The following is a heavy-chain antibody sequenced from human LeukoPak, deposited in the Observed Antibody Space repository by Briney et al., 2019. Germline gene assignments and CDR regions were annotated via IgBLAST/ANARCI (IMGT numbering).Heavy chain of an antibody. Sequence: AASVKVSCKASGGTFSSYAISWVRQAPGQGLEWMGRIIPILGIANYAQKFQGRVTITADKSTSTAYMELSSLRSEDTAVYYCARDLAGDAFDIWGQGTMVTVSS. CDR3: ARDLAGDAFDI. V-gene: IGHV1-69*04. CDR1: GGTFSSYA. D-gene: IGHD2-21*01. CDR2: IIPILGIA. J-gene: IGHJ3*02.